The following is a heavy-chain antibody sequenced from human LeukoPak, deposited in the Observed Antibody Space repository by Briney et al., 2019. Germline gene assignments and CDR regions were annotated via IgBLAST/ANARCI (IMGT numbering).Heavy chain of an antibody. J-gene: IGHJ4*02. CDR1: GGSISSSSYY. Sequence: SETLSLTCTVSGGSISSSSYYWGWIRQPPGKGLEWIGSIYYSGSTYYNPSLKSRVTISVDTSKNQLSLNLTSVTAADTAVYYCARDRKGWIQIDYWGQGTLVTVSS. CDR2: IYYSGST. CDR3: ARDRKGWIQIDY. D-gene: IGHD5-18*01. V-gene: IGHV4-39*07.